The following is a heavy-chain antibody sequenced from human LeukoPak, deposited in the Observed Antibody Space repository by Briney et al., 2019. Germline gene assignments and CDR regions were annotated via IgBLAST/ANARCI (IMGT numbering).Heavy chain of an antibody. D-gene: IGHD2-15*01. CDR1: GFTFSSYS. Sequence: GGSLRLSCAASGFTFSSYSMNWVRQAPGKGLEWVSYISSSSSTIYYADSVKGRFTISRDNAKISLYLQMNSLRAEDTAVYYCAREGRVAGTDYWGQGTLVTVSS. CDR3: AREGRVAGTDY. CDR2: ISSSSSTI. J-gene: IGHJ4*02. V-gene: IGHV3-48*01.